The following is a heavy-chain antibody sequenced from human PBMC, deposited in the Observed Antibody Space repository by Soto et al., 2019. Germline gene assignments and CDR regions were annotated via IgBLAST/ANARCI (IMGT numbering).Heavy chain of an antibody. Sequence: SQSLSLTCVISGDSVSINTASWNWIMQSPSRGLEWLGRTYFRSKCYNDYAVSVKSRIIINPDTSNNQFSLQLNSVTPEDTAVYFCAKGDNLGPKTGYAFDPWGQGIMVTVSS. CDR1: GDSVSINTAS. J-gene: IGHJ5*02. V-gene: IGHV6-1*01. CDR3: AKGDNLGPKTGYAFDP. D-gene: IGHD5-12*01. CDR2: TYFRSKCYN.